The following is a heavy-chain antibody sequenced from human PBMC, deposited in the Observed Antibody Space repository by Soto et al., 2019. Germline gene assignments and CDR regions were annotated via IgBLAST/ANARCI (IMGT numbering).Heavy chain of an antibody. Sequence: TGAASGVSISSYYWCWFRQPPRKGLAWIGYIYYSGSTNYNLSLKSRVTISVDTSKNQFYLKLSTVTAADTAVYYCAREGCSSTSCFNWFDPWGQGTRVT. V-gene: IGHV4-59*01. CDR2: IYYSGST. J-gene: IGHJ5*02. CDR1: GVSISSYY. D-gene: IGHD2-2*01. CDR3: AREGCSSTSCFNWFDP.